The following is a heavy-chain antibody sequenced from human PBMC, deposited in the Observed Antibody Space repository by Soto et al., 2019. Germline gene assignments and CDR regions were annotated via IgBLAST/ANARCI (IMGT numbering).Heavy chain of an antibody. D-gene: IGHD1-7*01. J-gene: IGHJ5*02. V-gene: IGHV1-46*02. CDR3: ARDLVPIWNYVGLAPGAQHWFDP. Sequence: QVQLVQSGAEVRKPGASVKVSCKASGYTFNTYFIHWVRQAPAQGLEWMGVITPSSGSTTYAQRFQGRITMTRDTSTSTVYMELRSLRSEDTAVYFCARDLVPIWNYVGLAPGAQHWFDPWGQGTLVTVSS. CDR1: GYTFNTYF. CDR2: ITPSSGST.